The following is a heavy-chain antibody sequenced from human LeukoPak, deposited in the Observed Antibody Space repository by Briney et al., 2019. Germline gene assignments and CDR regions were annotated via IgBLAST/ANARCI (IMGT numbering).Heavy chain of an antibody. CDR3: ARGPYPWELYRT. CDR2: IYSGGST. V-gene: IGHV3-66*02. J-gene: IGHJ4*02. D-gene: IGHD1-26*01. CDR1: GFTVSSNY. Sequence: GGSLRLSCAASGFTVSSNYMSWVRQAPGKGLEWASVIYSGGSTYYADSVKRRFTISRDNSKNTLYLQMNSLRAEDTAVYYCARGPYPWELYRTWGQGTLVTVSS.